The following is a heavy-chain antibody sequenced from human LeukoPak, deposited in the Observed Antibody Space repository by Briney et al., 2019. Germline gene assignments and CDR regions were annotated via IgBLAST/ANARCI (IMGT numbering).Heavy chain of an antibody. CDR2: ISVSSSNV. CDR1: GFTFSSYV. J-gene: IGHJ4*02. CDR3: AKDEAATVAKPEGLFDY. V-gene: IGHV3-48*01. D-gene: IGHD4-23*01. Sequence: GGSLRLSCESSGFTFSSYVMNWVRQAPGKGLEWVSYISVSSSNVYYADSVKGRFTISRDNSKNTLYLQMNSLRAEDTAVYYCAKDEAATVAKPEGLFDYWGQGTLVTVSS.